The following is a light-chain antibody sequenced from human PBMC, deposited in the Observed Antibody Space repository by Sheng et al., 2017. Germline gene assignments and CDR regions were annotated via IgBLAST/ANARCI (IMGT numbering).Light chain of an antibody. CDR3: QQYYITPYT. Sequence: IVMTQSPDSLAVSLGERATINCKSSQRILYNSNNEIYLAWYQQRPGQPPRLLIYWASIRASGVPDRFSGSGSGTDFTLTINSLQAEDVAVYYCQQYYITPYTFGQGTKLEIK. J-gene: IGKJ2*01. V-gene: IGKV4-1*01. CDR1: QRILYNSNNEIY. CDR2: WAS.